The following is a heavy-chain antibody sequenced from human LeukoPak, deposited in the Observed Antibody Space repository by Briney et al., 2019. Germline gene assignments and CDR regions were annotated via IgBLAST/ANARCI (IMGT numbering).Heavy chain of an antibody. V-gene: IGHV4-4*09. CDR3: ASSGSWGPSDY. D-gene: IGHD1-26*01. CDR1: GVSISTYH. Sequence: SETLSLTCTVSGVSISTYHWSWIRQPPGKGLEWIGYVQTSRSTDYNSSAKSRVTISVDTSKNQFSLKVTSVTAADSAIYYFASSGSWGPSDYWGQGLMVTVSS. J-gene: IGHJ4*02. CDR2: VQTSRST.